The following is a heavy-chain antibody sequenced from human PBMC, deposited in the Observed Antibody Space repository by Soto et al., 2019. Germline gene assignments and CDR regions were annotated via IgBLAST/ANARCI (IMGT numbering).Heavy chain of an antibody. CDR3: VKGSASSRPYYFDY. Sequence: PGGSLRLSCTASGFTFSNFAMSWVRQDPGKGLEWVSAITGSGGDTYHADSVKGRFTISRDNTKNTLYLQMNSLRAEDTAIYYCVKGSASSRPYYFDYWGRGTLVTVSS. D-gene: IGHD2-2*01. CDR1: GFTFSNFA. J-gene: IGHJ4*02. CDR2: ITGSGGDT. V-gene: IGHV3-23*01.